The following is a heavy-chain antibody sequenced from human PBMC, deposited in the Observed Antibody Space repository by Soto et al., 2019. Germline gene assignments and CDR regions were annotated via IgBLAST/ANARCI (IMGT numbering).Heavy chain of an antibody. CDR2: IYYSGST. V-gene: IGHV4-59*01. Sequence: PSETLSLTCTVSGGSISSYYWSWIRQPPGKGLEWIGYIYYSGSTNYNPSLKSRVTISVDTSKNQFSLKLSSVTAADTAVYYCARDTPYTYCSSTSCLNNGMDVRGQGTTVTVSS. D-gene: IGHD2-2*01. J-gene: IGHJ6*02. CDR1: GGSISSYY. CDR3: ARDTPYTYCSSTSCLNNGMDV.